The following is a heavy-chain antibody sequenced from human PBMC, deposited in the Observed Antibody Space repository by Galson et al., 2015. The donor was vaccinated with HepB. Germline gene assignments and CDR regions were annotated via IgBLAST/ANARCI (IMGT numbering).Heavy chain of an antibody. J-gene: IGHJ6*02. D-gene: IGHD1-26*01. CDR1: GYTFTSYG. V-gene: IGHV1-18*01. CDR3: ARDLKDEKLRYYYYYGMDV. Sequence: SVKVSCKASGYTFTSYGISWVRQAPGQGLEWMGWISAYNGNTNYAQKLQGRVTMTTDTSTSTAYMELRSLRSDDTAVYYCARDLKDEKLRYYYYYGMDVWGQGTTVTVSS. CDR2: ISAYNGNT.